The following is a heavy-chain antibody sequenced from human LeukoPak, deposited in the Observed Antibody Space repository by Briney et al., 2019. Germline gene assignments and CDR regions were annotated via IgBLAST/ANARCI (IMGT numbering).Heavy chain of an antibody. CDR1: GGSISSYY. V-gene: IGHV4-4*07. D-gene: IGHD3-22*01. J-gene: IGHJ4*02. Sequence: PSETLSLTCTVSGGSISSYYWSWIRQPAGKELEWIGRMHTSGITNYNPSLKSRVTMSGDTSKNQISLKLRSVTAADTAVYYCARDQYYYDSSGYYRFDYWGQGTLVTVSS. CDR2: MHTSGIT. CDR3: ARDQYYYDSSGYYRFDY.